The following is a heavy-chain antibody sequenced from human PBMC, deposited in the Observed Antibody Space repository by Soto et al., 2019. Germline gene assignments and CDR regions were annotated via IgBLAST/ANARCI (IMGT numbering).Heavy chain of an antibody. CDR2: ITPGNGDT. Sequence: VQLVQSGAEVKKPGASVKVSCKASGYTFTNNAIHWVRQAPGQRLEWLGWITPGNGDTKYSQNFQGRVTITRDASATTAYMELSRLRSEDTALYYCARGIAFFGVTNPGWHSQLWGRGTQITVS. CDR1: GYTFTNNA. J-gene: IGHJ2*01. D-gene: IGHD3-3*01. V-gene: IGHV1-3*01. CDR3: ARGIAFFGVTNPGWHSQL.